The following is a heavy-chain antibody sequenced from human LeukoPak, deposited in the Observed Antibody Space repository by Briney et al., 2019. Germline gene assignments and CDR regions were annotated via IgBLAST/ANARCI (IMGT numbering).Heavy chain of an antibody. J-gene: IGHJ5*02. V-gene: IGHV1-2*06. D-gene: IGHD5-18*01. Sequence: GASVKVSCKASGYTFTGSYMHWVRQAPGQGLEWIGRINPNSGGTHYAQKFQGRVTMTRDTSIITVYMELTRLRSDDTAIYYCAREEDTDLLTDWFDPWGQGTLVTVSS. CDR3: AREEDTDLLTDWFDP. CDR2: INPNSGGT. CDR1: GYTFTGSY.